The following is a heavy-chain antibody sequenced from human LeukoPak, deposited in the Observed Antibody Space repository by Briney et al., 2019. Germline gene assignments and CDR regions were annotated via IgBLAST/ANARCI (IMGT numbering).Heavy chain of an antibody. CDR2: ISGSGGST. D-gene: IGHD1-26*01. Sequence: GGSLRLSCAASGFTFSSYAMSWVRQAPGKGLEWVSAISGSGGSTYYADSVKGRFTISRDNSKNTLYLQMSSLGAEDTAVYYCAKSFIVGAIGASYYFDYWGQGTLVTVSS. CDR3: AKSFIVGAIGASYYFDY. V-gene: IGHV3-23*01. CDR1: GFTFSSYA. J-gene: IGHJ4*02.